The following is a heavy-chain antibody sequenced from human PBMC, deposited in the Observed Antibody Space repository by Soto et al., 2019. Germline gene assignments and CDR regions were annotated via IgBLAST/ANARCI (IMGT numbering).Heavy chain of an antibody. CDR3: ARDLLPYHIFWSNYHSAPHCFEP. J-gene: IGHJ5*02. D-gene: IGHD3-3*01. CDR2: ISHDESRQ. Sequence: GGSLRLSCGASGFSCSNYAMNWVRQAPGKGLEWVASISHDESRQSYADSVKGRFAISRDNYQNTLFLQMNSLGPEDAAVYYCARDLLPYHIFWSNYHSAPHCFEPWGLGT. CDR1: GFSCSNYA. V-gene: IGHV3-30*09.